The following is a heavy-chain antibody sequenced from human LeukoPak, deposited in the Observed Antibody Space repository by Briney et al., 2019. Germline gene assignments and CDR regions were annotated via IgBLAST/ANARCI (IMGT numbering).Heavy chain of an antibody. CDR1: GGTFSRYA. D-gene: IGHD3-10*01. J-gene: IGHJ2*01. CDR3: ARVAMARGVTPSYWHFDL. V-gene: IGHV1-69*01. CDR2: FIPIYRTA. Sequence: SVRVSCKASGGTFSRYAISWVRQVPGQGLEWVGGFIPIYRTANYAQKFQGRITITADESTSTAYMELSSLRSEDTAVYYCARVAMARGVTPSYWHFDLWGRGTRVTVSS.